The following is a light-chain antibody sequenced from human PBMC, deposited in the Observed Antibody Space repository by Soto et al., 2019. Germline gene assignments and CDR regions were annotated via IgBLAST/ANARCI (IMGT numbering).Light chain of an antibody. V-gene: IGKV1-27*01. CDR3: QRYNNGPPVT. CDR2: AAS. CDR1: QDINNY. J-gene: IGKJ3*01. Sequence: DIQTTQSPSSLSASVGDRVTITCRASQDINNYLAWYQQKPGKPPKLLIYAASTLQSGVPSRFSGGGSGTDFTLTINSLQPEDVATYYCQRYNNGPPVTFGPGTKV.